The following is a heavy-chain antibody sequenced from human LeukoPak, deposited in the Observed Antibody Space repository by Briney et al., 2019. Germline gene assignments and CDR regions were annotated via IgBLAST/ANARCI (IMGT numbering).Heavy chain of an antibody. Sequence: ASVKLSCKASGYTFTSYGISWVRQAPGQGLEWMGWISAYNGNTNYAQKLQGGVTMTTDTSTSTAYMELRSLRSDDTAVYYCARDNSWTTGTEFDYWGQGTLVTVSS. D-gene: IGHD1-1*01. V-gene: IGHV1-18*01. CDR3: ARDNSWTTGTEFDY. CDR2: ISAYNGNT. J-gene: IGHJ4*02. CDR1: GYTFTSYG.